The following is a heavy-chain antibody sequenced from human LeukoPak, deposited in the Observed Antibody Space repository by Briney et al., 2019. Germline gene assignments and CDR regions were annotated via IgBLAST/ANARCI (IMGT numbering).Heavy chain of an antibody. CDR1: GGSISSSSYY. D-gene: IGHD2-21*02. V-gene: IGHV4-39*07. CDR2: IYYSGST. CDR3: ATSYCGGDCPRYYYYYYGMDV. J-gene: IGHJ6*02. Sequence: SETLSLTCTVSGGSISSSSYYWGWIRQPPGRGLEWIGSIYYSGSTYYNPSLKSRVTISVDTSKNQFSLKLSSVTAADTAVYYCATSYCGGDCPRYYYYYYGMDVWGQGTTVTVSS.